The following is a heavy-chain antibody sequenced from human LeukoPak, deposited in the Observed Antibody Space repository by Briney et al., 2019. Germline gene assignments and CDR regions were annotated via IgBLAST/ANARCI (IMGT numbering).Heavy chain of an antibody. D-gene: IGHD3-3*01. CDR2: IWWDGSNT. CDR1: SFPFHSNG. J-gene: IGHJ4*02. V-gene: IGHV3-33*03. Sequence: PGPTLSLSCAASSFPFHSNGLHWVRQAPARGLEWVGVIWWDGSNTYYGDSLKGRFSISRDNAKNSLNLQINILRAEDTVVYYWSKVHRSALWSLGYFDYWGQGTLVTVSS. CDR3: SKVHRSALWSLGYFDY.